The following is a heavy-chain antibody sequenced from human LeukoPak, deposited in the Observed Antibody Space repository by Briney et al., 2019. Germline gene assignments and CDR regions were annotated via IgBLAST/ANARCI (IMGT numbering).Heavy chain of an antibody. CDR1: GGSITNYY. CDR2: IFYSGST. J-gene: IGHJ4*02. D-gene: IGHD4-23*01. CDR3: ARDLYGGNSESY. Sequence: SETPSLTCTVSGGSITNYYCSWIRQPPGKGLEWIGYIFYSGSTHYSPSLKCRVTISGDTSKNQFSLKLTSVTAADTAVYYCARDLYGGNSESYWGQGTLVTVSS. V-gene: IGHV4-59*01.